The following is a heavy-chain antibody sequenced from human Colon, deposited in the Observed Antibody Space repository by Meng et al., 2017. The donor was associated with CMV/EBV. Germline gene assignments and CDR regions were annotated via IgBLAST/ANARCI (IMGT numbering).Heavy chain of an antibody. V-gene: IGHV1-18*01. Sequence: CKPSGYTFTRHGIRWVRQAPGQGLEWMGWINTYTDNTLYAQNVQGRVTMSTDTSTSTVFMELRDLRSDDTAVYYCARDDPPTLSHDYWGQGTLVTVSS. D-gene: IGHD1-1*01. CDR3: ARDDPPTLSHDY. CDR2: INTYTDNT. J-gene: IGHJ4*02. CDR1: GYTFTRHG.